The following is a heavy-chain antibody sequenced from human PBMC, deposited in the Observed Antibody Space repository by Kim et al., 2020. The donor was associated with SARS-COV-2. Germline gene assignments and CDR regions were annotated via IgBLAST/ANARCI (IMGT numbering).Heavy chain of an antibody. J-gene: IGHJ3*02. Sequence: SETLSLTCAVYGGSFSGYYWSWIRQPPGKGLEWIGEINHSGSTNYNPSLKSRVTISVDTSKNQFSLKLSSVTAADTAVYYCARGNGYYARPMGWRAFDIWGQGTMVTVSS. D-gene: IGHD3-3*01. CDR1: GGSFSGYY. CDR3: ARGNGYYARPMGWRAFDI. CDR2: INHSGST. V-gene: IGHV4-34*01.